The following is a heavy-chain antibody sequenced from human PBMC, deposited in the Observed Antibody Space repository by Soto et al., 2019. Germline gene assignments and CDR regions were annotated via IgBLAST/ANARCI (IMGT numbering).Heavy chain of an antibody. Sequence: SGKVSCRASGGTFICYAISWVRQAPGQGLEWMGGIIPIFGTANYAQKFQGRVTITADESTSTAYMELSSLRSEDTAVYYCAMATNCTNGVCYDAHGMDVWGQGTTVTVSS. CDR2: IIPIFGTA. V-gene: IGHV1-69*13. J-gene: IGHJ6*02. D-gene: IGHD2-8*01. CDR3: AMATNCTNGVCYDAHGMDV. CDR1: GGTFICYA.